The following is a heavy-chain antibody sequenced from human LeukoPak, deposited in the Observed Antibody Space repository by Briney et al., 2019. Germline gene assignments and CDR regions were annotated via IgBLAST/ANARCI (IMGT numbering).Heavy chain of an antibody. Sequence: ASVKVSCKVSGYTFTDYYMHWVQQAPGKGLEWMGLVDPEDGETIYTEKFQGRVTITADTSTDTAYMELSSLRSEDTAVYYCAIRLGYYDSSGYYYENFDYWGQGTLVTVSS. D-gene: IGHD3-22*01. CDR2: VDPEDGET. CDR1: GYTFTDYY. CDR3: AIRLGYYDSSGYYYENFDY. V-gene: IGHV1-69-2*01. J-gene: IGHJ4*02.